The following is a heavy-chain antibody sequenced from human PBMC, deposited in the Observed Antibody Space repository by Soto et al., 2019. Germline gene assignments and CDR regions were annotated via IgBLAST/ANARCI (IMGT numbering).Heavy chain of an antibody. V-gene: IGHV1-8*01. D-gene: IGHD3-22*01. CDR3: GGKGTMIVSVTGMKV. J-gene: IGHJ6*01. CDR1: GYTFTSYD. Sequence: ASVKVSCKASGYTFTSYDINWVRQATGQGLEWMGWMNPNSGNTGYAQKFQGRGTMTRNTSISTADMELSSLRSPATAVYYCGGKGTMIVSVTGMKVCGRGLRDKVSS. CDR2: MNPNSGNT.